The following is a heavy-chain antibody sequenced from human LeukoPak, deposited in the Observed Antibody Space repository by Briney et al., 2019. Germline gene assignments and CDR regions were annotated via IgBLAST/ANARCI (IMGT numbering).Heavy chain of an antibody. CDR1: GYTFTSYG. CDR3: ARGFVGVGTVTRGLDY. J-gene: IGHJ4*02. Sequence: GASVKVSCKASGYTFTSYGISWVRQAPGQGLEWMGRINPNSGGTNYAQKFQGRVTMTRDTSISTAYMELSRLRSDDTAVYYCARGFVGVGTVTRGLDYWGQGTLVTVSS. V-gene: IGHV1-2*06. CDR2: INPNSGGT. D-gene: IGHD4-17*01.